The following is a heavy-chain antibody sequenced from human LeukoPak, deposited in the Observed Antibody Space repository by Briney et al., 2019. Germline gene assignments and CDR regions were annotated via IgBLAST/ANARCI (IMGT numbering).Heavy chain of an antibody. CDR2: IYTSGST. CDR1: GGSISSGSYY. CDR3: ASQGLYGGYGGYYFDY. J-gene: IGHJ4*02. V-gene: IGHV4-61*02. D-gene: IGHD5-12*01. Sequence: PSETLSLTCTVSGGSISSGSYYWSWIRQPAGKGLEWIGRIYTSGSTNYNPSLKSRVTISVDTSKNQFSLKLSSVTAADTAVYYCASQGLYGGYGGYYFDYWGQGTLVTVSS.